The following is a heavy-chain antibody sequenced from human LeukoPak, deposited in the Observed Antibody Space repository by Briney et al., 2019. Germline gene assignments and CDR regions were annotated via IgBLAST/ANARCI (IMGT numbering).Heavy chain of an antibody. CDR2: ISGSGGST. D-gene: IGHD2-2*01. Sequence: PGGSLRLSCAASGFTFSSYGMSWVRQAPGKGLEWGSAISGSGGSTYYADSVKGRFTISRDNSKNTLYMQMNSLRAEDTAVYYCRTSFRSDAYYYYGMDVWGQGTTVTVSS. J-gene: IGHJ6*02. CDR3: RTSFRSDAYYYYGMDV. V-gene: IGHV3-23*01. CDR1: GFTFSSYG.